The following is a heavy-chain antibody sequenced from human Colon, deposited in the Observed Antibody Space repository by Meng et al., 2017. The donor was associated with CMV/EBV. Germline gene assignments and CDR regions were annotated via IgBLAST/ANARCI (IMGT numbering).Heavy chain of an antibody. D-gene: IGHD2-2*01. V-gene: IGHV3-21*01. J-gene: IGHJ6*02. CDR1: GFTFSSYS. Sequence: GGSLRLSCVASGFTFSSYSMNWVRQAPGKGLEWVASISTSSTYIYYAESLKGRFTISRDNAKNSLHLHISSLSAEDTAVYYCAREVVPPRRMDVWGQGTTVTVSS. CDR2: ISTSSTYI. CDR3: AREVVPPRRMDV.